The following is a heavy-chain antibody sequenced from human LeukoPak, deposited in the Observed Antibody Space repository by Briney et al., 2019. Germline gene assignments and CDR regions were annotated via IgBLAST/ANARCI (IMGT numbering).Heavy chain of an antibody. V-gene: IGHV3-21*01. D-gene: IGHD1-26*01. CDR1: GFTFSSYS. J-gene: IGHJ3*02. Sequence: GGSLRLFCAASGFTFSSYSMNWVRQAPGKGLEWVSSISSSSSYIYYADSVKGRFTISRDNAKNSLYLQMNSLRAEDTAVYYRASWELPTDDAFDIWGQWTMVTVSS. CDR2: ISSSSSYI. CDR3: ASWELPTDDAFDI.